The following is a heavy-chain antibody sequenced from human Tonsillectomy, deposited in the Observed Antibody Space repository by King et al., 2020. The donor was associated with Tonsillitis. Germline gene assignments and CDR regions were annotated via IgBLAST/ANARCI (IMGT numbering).Heavy chain of an antibody. V-gene: IGHV3-48*02. CDR1: GFTFSTYS. CDR2: ISSSSSTI. CDR3: ARYNWNYGWFDP. J-gene: IGHJ5*02. D-gene: IGHD1-7*01. Sequence: VQLVESGGGLVQPGGSLRLSCAASGFTFSTYSMNWVRQAPGKGLEWVSYISSSSSTIYYADSVKGRFTISRDNAKNSLYLQMNSLRDEDTAVYYCARYNWNYGWFDPWGQGTLITVSS.